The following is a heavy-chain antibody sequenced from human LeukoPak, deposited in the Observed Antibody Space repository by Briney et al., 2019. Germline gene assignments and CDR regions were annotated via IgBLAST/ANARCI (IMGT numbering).Heavy chain of an antibody. V-gene: IGHV1-46*01. Sequence: AASVKVSCKASGYVYTSHWMHWVRQAPSQGLEWMGVINPSGTTTVYAQKFQGRVTMTRDTSTSTDYLELRSLRSEDTATYYCARDHSRTEGGTSFWWFDPWGQGTLVIVSS. CDR3: ARDHSRTEGGTSFWWFDP. J-gene: IGHJ5*02. CDR1: GYVYTSHW. CDR2: INPSGTTT. D-gene: IGHD1-26*01.